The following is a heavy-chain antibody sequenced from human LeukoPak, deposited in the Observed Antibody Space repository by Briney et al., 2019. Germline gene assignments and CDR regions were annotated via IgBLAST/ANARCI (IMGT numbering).Heavy chain of an antibody. Sequence: GESLKISCKGSGYSFTSYWIGWVRQMPGKGLEWMGIIYPGDSDSRYSPSFQGQVTISADKSLSTAYLQWSSLKASDSAMYYCVYDGYNYSFEIWGQGTMVTVSS. CDR2: IYPGDSDS. V-gene: IGHV5-51*01. J-gene: IGHJ3*02. D-gene: IGHD5-24*01. CDR1: GYSFTSYW. CDR3: VYDGYNYSFEI.